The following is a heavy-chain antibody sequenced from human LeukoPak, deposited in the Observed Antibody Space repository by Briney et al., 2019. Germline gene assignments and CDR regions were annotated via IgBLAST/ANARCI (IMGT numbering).Heavy chain of an antibody. Sequence: GRSLRLSCAASGFTFSSYAMHWVRQAPGKGLEWVAVISYDGSNKYYADSVKGRFTISRDNSKNTLYLQMNSLRAEDTAVYYCAKALVGSDAFDIWGQGTMVTVS. V-gene: IGHV3-30*04. CDR3: AKALVGSDAFDI. J-gene: IGHJ3*02. CDR1: GFTFSSYA. D-gene: IGHD1-26*01. CDR2: ISYDGSNK.